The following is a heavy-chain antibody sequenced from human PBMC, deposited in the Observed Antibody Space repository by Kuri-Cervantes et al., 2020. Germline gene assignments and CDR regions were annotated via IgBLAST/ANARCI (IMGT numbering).Heavy chain of an antibody. Sequence: RGSLRLSCAASGFTVSSNYMSWVRQAPGKGLEWVSVIYSCGSTYYADSVKGRFTISRDNSKDTLYLQVNSLRAEDTAIYYCAKGKISTTGLDYWGQGNLVTVSS. CDR3: AKGKISTTGLDY. CDR1: GFTVSSNY. J-gene: IGHJ4*02. V-gene: IGHV3-53*01. D-gene: IGHD1-1*01. CDR2: IYSCGST.